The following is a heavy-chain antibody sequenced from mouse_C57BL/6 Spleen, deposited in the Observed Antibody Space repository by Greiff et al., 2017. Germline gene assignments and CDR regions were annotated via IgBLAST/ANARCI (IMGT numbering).Heavy chain of an antibody. Sequence: EVQLQQSGPELVKPGASVKISCKASGYSFTGYYMNWVKQSPEKSLEWIGEINPSTGGTTYNQKFTAKATLTVDKSSSTAYMQLKSLTSEDSAVYYCARWAPWAMDYWGQGTSVTVSS. CDR2: INPSTGGT. V-gene: IGHV1-42*01. CDR3: ARWAPWAMDY. CDR1: GYSFTGYY. J-gene: IGHJ4*01.